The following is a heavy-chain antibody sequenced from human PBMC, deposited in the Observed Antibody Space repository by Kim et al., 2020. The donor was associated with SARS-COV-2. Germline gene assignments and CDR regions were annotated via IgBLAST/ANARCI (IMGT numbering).Heavy chain of an antibody. CDR2: IYYSGST. Sequence: SETLSLTCTVSGGSISSSSYYWGWIRQPPGKGLEWIGSIYYSGSTYYNPSLKSRVTISVDTSKNQFSLKLSSVTAADTAVYYCARRGYYDSSGYYRYWFDPWGQGTLVTVSS. J-gene: IGHJ5*02. CDR3: ARRGYYDSSGYYRYWFDP. D-gene: IGHD3-22*01. CDR1: GGSISSSSYY. V-gene: IGHV4-39*01.